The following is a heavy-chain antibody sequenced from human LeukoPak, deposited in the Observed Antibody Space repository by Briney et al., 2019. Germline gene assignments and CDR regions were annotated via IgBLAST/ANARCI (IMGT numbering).Heavy chain of an antibody. J-gene: IGHJ4*02. Sequence: ASVKVSCKASGYTFTSYGISWVRQAPGQGLEWMGWISAYNGNTNYAQKLQGRVTMTTDTSTSTAYMELRSLRSDDTAVYYCARVFGVVVPAATDGLDYWGQGTLVTVSS. CDR3: ARVFGVVVPAATDGLDY. D-gene: IGHD2-2*01. V-gene: IGHV1-18*01. CDR2: ISAYNGNT. CDR1: GYTFTSYG.